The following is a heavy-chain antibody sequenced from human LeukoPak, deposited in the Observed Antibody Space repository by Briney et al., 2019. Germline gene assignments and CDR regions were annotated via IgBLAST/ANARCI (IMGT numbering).Heavy chain of an antibody. V-gene: IGHV1-18*01. J-gene: IGHJ6*03. CDR3: ARGPGGRSGYYPLEDYYYYYYMDV. CDR1: GYTFTSYG. CDR2: IRVYNGNT. D-gene: IGHD3-22*01. Sequence: ASVKVSCKASGYTFTSYGINWVRQAPGQGLEWMGWIRVYNGNTNYAQKLQGRVTITTDTSTSTAYMELRSLRSDDTAVYYCARGPGGRSGYYPLEDYYYYYYMDVWGKGTTVTVSS.